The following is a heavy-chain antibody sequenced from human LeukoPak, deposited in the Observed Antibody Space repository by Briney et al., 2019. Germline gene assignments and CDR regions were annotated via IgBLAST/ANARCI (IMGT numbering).Heavy chain of an antibody. CDR1: GGSFSGYY. CDR3: ARDSNFDY. D-gene: IGHD2-21*01. CDR2: INHSGST. J-gene: IGHJ4*02. V-gene: IGHV4-34*01. Sequence: PSETLSLTCAVYGGSFSGYYWSWIRQPPGKGLEWIGEINHSGSTNYNPSLKSRVTMSVDTSKNQFSLKLSSVTAADTAVHYCARDSNFDYWGQGTLVTVSS.